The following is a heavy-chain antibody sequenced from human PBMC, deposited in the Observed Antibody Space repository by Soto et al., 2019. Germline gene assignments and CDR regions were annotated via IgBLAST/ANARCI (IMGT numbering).Heavy chain of an antibody. V-gene: IGHV3-23*01. D-gene: IGHD3-9*01. J-gene: IGHJ4*02. CDR1: GFTFSSYA. CDR2: ISGSGGST. CDR3: AKGFDWLLYGFDY. Sequence: GGSLRLSCAASGFTFSSYAMSWVRQAPGKGLEWVSAISGSGGSTYYADSVKGRFTISRDTSKNTLYLQMNSLRADDTAVYYGAKGFDWLLYGFDYWGQGTLVTVSS.